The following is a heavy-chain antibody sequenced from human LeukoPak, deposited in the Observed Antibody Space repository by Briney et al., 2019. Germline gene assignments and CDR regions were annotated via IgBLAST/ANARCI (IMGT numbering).Heavy chain of an antibody. V-gene: IGHV4-59*01. CDR2: IYYSGST. D-gene: IGHD6-13*01. CDR1: GGSISSYY. CDR3: AGAPPLLYSSSSLGAFDI. Sequence: SETLSPTCTVSGGSISSYYWSWIRQPPGKGLEWIGYIYYSGSTNYNPSLRSRVTISVDTSKNQFSLKLNSVTAADTAVYYCAGAPPLLYSSSSLGAFDIWGQGTMVTVSS. J-gene: IGHJ3*02.